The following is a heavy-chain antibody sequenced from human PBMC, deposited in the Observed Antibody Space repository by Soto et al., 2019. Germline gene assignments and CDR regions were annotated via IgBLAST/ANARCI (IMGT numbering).Heavy chain of an antibody. CDR3: AREIRDNSSGWYGSKYYFDY. CDR2: ISSSGSTI. Sequence: LRLSCAASGFTFSSYEMNWVRQAPGKGLEWVSYISSSGSTIYYADSVKGRFTISRDNAKNSLYLQMNSLRAEDTAVYYCAREIRDNSSGWYGSKYYFDYWGQGTLVTVSS. V-gene: IGHV3-48*03. CDR1: GFTFSSYE. J-gene: IGHJ4*02. D-gene: IGHD6-19*01.